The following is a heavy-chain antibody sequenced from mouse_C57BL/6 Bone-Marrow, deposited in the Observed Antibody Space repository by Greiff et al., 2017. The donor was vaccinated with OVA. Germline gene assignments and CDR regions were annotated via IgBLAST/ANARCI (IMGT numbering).Heavy chain of an antibody. CDR2: FNPSSGYT. CDR3: ARKLRAY. CDR1: GYPFTSYW. J-gene: IGHJ3*01. Sequence: VQLQQSGAELAKPGASVKLSCKASGYPFTSYWMHWVKQRPGQGLEWIGYFNPSSGYTKYNQKFKAKAPLTADKSSSTAYMQLSSLTYEDSAVYYCARKLRAYWGQGTLVTVSA. V-gene: IGHV1-7*01.